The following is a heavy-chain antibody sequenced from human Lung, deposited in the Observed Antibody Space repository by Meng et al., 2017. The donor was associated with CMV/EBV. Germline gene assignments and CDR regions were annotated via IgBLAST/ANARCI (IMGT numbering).Heavy chain of an antibody. V-gene: IGHV3-49*04. D-gene: IGHD2/OR15-2a*01. J-gene: IGHJ4*02. CDR1: GFTFGDYA. Sequence: SXKISXTASGFTFGDYAMSWVRQAPGKGLEWVGFIRSKAYGGTTEYAASVIGRFTISRDDSKSIAYLQMNSLNTEDTAMYYCTRDPGLSTSWYFDYWGQGXLVTVSS. CDR3: TRDPGLSTSWYFDY. CDR2: IRSKAYGGTT.